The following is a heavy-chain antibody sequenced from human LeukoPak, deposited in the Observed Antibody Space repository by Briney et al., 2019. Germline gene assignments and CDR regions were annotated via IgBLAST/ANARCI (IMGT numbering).Heavy chain of an antibody. CDR3: ARGNSDWYWYLQL. Sequence: PSETLSLTCTVSGGSMTSYYWSWIRQPPGKGLEWIGYISYRGVTNYNPSLKSRVTISVDTSRNQFSLELNSVTAADMAVYYCARGNSDWYWYLQLWGQGTLVTVSS. J-gene: IGHJ1*01. CDR2: ISYRGVT. V-gene: IGHV4-59*01. D-gene: IGHD6-19*01. CDR1: GGSMTSYY.